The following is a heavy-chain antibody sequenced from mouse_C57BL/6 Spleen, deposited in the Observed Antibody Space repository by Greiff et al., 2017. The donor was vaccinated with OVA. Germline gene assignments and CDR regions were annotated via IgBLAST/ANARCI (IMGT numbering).Heavy chain of an antibody. V-gene: IGHV1-64*01. J-gene: IGHJ4*01. CDR3: ATNWEGYYAMDY. D-gene: IGHD4-1*01. CDR1: GYTFTSYW. CDR2: IRPSSGST. Sequence: QVQLQQPGAELVKPGASLKLSCTASGYTFTSYWMHWVRQTPGQGLEWIAIIRPSSGSTNYNEKFKSKATLTVDKTSSTAYMQLSSLTSEDSAVYYCATNWEGYYAMDYWGQGTSVTVSS.